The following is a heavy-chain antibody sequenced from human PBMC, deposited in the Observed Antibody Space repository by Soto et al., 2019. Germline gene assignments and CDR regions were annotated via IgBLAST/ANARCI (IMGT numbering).Heavy chain of an antibody. D-gene: IGHD3-3*01. V-gene: IGHV3-48*02. J-gene: IGHJ6*02. Sequence: GGSLRLSCAASGFTFSSYGMHWVRQAPGKGREWVSFISSDSRTIYYGDSVKGRFTVSRDNARNSVSLQMDSLRDEDTAVYYCARIKLVEWFFINVDVYDMDVWGQGTPVTVSS. CDR2: ISSDSRTI. CDR1: GFTFSSYG. CDR3: ARIKLVEWFFINVDVYDMDV.